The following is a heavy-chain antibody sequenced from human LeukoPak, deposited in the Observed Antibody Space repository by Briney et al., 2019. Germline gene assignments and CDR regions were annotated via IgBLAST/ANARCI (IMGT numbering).Heavy chain of an antibody. Sequence: GGSLRLSCAASGFTFNTYGMHWVRRAAGKGLEWVAVIWYDGSQKYYADSVKGRFTISRDNSKNTLYLQMNSLRAEDTAVYYCAKDTGYSGSWGDAFDIWGQGTMVTVSS. CDR1: GFTFNTYG. D-gene: IGHD1-26*01. J-gene: IGHJ3*02. CDR3: AKDTGYSGSWGDAFDI. CDR2: IWYDGSQK. V-gene: IGHV3-30*02.